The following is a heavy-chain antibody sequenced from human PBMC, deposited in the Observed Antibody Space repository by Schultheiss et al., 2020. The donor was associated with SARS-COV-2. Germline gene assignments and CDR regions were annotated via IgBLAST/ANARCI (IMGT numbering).Heavy chain of an antibody. Sequence: GGSLRLSCAASGFTFDDYAMHWVRQAPGKGLEWVSGISWNSGSIGYADSVKGRFTISRDNAKNSLYLQMNSLRAEDTALYYCAKLPLDYDILTGYLVGNAFDIWGQGTMVTVSS. J-gene: IGHJ3*02. D-gene: IGHD3-9*01. CDR1: GFTFDDYA. CDR2: ISWNSGSI. CDR3: AKLPLDYDILTGYLVGNAFDI. V-gene: IGHV3-9*01.